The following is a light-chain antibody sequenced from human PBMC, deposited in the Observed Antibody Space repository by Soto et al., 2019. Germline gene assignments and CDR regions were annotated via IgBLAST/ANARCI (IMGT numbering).Light chain of an antibody. CDR3: CSYADSYV. CDR1: SSDVGGYNY. J-gene: IGLJ1*01. CDR2: DVS. Sequence: THPLTVSRATGHAVTISCHGTSSDVGGYNYVSWYQQHPGKAPKLMIYDVSKRPSGVPDRFSGSKSGNTASLTISGLQADDEADYYRCSYADSYVFGSWTKVTV. V-gene: IGLV2-11*01.